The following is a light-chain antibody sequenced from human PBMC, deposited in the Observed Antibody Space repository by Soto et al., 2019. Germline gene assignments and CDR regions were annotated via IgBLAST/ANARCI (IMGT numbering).Light chain of an antibody. V-gene: IGKV1-5*01. J-gene: IGKJ1*01. CDR3: QQYYSYWT. CDR1: QSVSGW. Sequence: DIQMTQSPSTLSASVGDTVTITCRASQSVSGWLAWYQQKPGEAPKLLIFDASTLENGVPARFSGSRSGPEFSLTISSLQPDDFATYYCQQYYSYWTFGQGTKVDIK. CDR2: DAS.